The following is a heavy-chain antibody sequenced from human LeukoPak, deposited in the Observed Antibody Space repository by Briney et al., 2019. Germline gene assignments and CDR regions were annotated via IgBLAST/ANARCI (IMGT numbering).Heavy chain of an antibody. CDR1: GFSFSSYA. V-gene: IGHV3-30*02. CDR3: AKVRGGIIGTQDAFDI. Sequence: GGSLRLSCAASGFSFSSYAMHWVRQAPGKGLGWVAYIRFDGNNKYHADSVKGRFTISRDNSKNTLYLQMNSVGAEDTAVYYCAKVRGGIIGTQDAFDIWGQGTLVTVSS. J-gene: IGHJ3*02. CDR2: IRFDGNNK. D-gene: IGHD1-20*01.